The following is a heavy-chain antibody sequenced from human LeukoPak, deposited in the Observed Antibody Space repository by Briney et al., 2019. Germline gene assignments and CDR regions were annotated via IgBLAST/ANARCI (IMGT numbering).Heavy chain of an antibody. V-gene: IGHV3-21*01. J-gene: IGHJ4*02. CDR3: VRDRGGNDYDY. CDR2: ISSSSSYI. Sequence: GGSLRLSCAASGFTFTSYSMNWFRQAPGKGLEWVSSISSSSSYIYYADSVKGRFTISRDNAKNSLYLQMNSLRAEDTAVYYCVRDRGGNDYDYWGQGTLVTVAS. D-gene: IGHD5-12*01. CDR1: GFTFTSYS.